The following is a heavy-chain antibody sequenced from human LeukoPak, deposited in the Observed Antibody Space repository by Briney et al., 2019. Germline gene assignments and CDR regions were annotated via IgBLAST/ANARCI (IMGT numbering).Heavy chain of an antibody. CDR3: AKWAVAAAGTLYYFDY. Sequence: GGSLRLSCAASGFTFSTFAMIWVRQPPGKGLEWVSSISYSGGSTYYADSVKGRFTISRDNSKNTLYLQMNSLRAEDTAVYYCAKWAVAAAGTLYYFDYWGQGTLVTVSS. CDR1: GFTFSTFA. J-gene: IGHJ4*02. D-gene: IGHD6-13*01. V-gene: IGHV3-23*01. CDR2: ISYSGGST.